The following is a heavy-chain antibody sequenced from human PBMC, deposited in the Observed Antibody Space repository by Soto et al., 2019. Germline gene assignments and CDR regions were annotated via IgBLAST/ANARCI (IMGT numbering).Heavy chain of an antibody. CDR3: AKKTDSSSPWGALDI. CDR1: GFTFSSYA. D-gene: IGHD6-6*01. CDR2: ISGSGGST. V-gene: IGHV3-23*01. J-gene: IGHJ3*02. Sequence: EVQLLESGGGLVQPGGSLRLSCAASGFTFSSYAMSWVRQAPAQGLEWVSGISGSGGSTNYADSVKGRFTISRDSSKNKLYVQMDSLRAEDTAVYYCAKKTDSSSPWGALDIWGQGTMVSVSS.